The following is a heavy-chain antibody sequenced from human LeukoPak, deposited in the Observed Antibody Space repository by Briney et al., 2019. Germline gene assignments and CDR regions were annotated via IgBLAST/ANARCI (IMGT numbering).Heavy chain of an antibody. Sequence: PSETLSLTCTVSGGSLSGDYWNWIRQPPGKGLEWIGSIYYSGSTYYNPSLKSRVTISVDTSKNQFSLKLTSMTAADTAVYYCARDPSFSSGWFDCWGQGTLVTVSS. D-gene: IGHD6-19*01. CDR3: ARDPSFSSGWFDC. CDR2: IYYSGST. CDR1: GGSLSGDY. V-gene: IGHV4-59*12. J-gene: IGHJ4*02.